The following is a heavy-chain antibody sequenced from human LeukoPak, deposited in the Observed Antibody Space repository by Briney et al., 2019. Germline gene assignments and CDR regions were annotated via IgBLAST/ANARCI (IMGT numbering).Heavy chain of an antibody. CDR2: IYYSGST. Sequence: SETLSLTCTVSGGSISSSSYYWSWIRQPPGKGLEWIGYIYYSGSTYYNPSLKSRVTISVDTSKNQFSLKLSSVTAADTAVYYCARLTVPAAPSSYYYYGMDVWGQGTTVTVSS. CDR3: ARLTVPAAPSSYYYYGMDV. J-gene: IGHJ6*02. CDR1: GGSISSSSYY. V-gene: IGHV4-30-4*01. D-gene: IGHD2-2*01.